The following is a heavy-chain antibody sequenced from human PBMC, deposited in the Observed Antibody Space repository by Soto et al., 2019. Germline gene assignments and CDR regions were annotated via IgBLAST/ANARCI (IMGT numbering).Heavy chain of an antibody. CDR1: GFTFSGSA. V-gene: IGHV3-73*01. D-gene: IGHD3-10*01. J-gene: IGHJ4*02. CDR3: TIPVTMVRESENY. Sequence: PGGSLRLSCAASGFTFSGSAMHWVRQASGKGLEWVGRIRSKANSYATAYAASVKGRFTISRDDSKNTAYLQMNSLKTEDTAVYYCTIPVTMVRESENYWGQGTLVTVSS. CDR2: IRSKANSYAT.